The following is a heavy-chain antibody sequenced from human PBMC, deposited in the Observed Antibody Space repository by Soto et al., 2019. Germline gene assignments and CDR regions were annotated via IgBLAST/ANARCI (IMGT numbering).Heavy chain of an antibody. CDR2: IYYSGST. Sequence: QVQLQESGPGLVKPSQTLSLTCTVSGGSISSGGYYWSWIGQHPGKGLEWIGYIYYSGSTYYNPSLKSRVTISVDTSKNQFSLKLSSVTAADTAVYYCARTIFGVVIPDYWGQGTLVTVSS. D-gene: IGHD3-3*01. J-gene: IGHJ4*02. CDR3: ARTIFGVVIPDY. V-gene: IGHV4-31*03. CDR1: GGSISSGGYY.